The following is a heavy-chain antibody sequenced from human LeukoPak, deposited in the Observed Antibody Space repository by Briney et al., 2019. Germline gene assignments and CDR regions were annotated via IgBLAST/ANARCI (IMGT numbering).Heavy chain of an antibody. D-gene: IGHD3-10*01. CDR2: IYYSGSGST. CDR1: GGSISSYN. V-gene: IGHV4-59*01. Sequence: SETLSLTCTVSGGSISSYNWNWIRQPPGKGLEWIGYIYYSGSGSTNYNPSLKSRVTISVDTSKNQFSLKLTSVTAADTAVYYCARDGSGNYLSFDYWGQGTLVTVSS. J-gene: IGHJ4*02. CDR3: ARDGSGNYLSFDY.